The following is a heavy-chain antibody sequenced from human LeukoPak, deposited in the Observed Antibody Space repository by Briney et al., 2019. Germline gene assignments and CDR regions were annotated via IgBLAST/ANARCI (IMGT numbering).Heavy chain of an antibody. CDR1: GFTFSNSF. D-gene: IGHD3-22*01. J-gene: IGHJ4*02. V-gene: IGHV3-7*03. Sequence: GGSLRLSCAASGFTFSNSFMSWVRQSPGKGLEWVAYIKKDGSEQFYVDSVKGRFTISRDNAKNSLDLQMNSLQVEDTAVYYCTTVGGIYYDSSSYYYRYGYWGQGTLVTVSS. CDR3: TTVGGIYYDSSSYYYRYGY. CDR2: IKKDGSEQ.